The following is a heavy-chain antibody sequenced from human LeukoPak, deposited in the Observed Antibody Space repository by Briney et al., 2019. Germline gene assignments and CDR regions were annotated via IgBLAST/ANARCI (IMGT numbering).Heavy chain of an antibody. CDR2: INTDGSST. Sequence: PGGSLRLSCAASGFTFSSYWMHWVRQAPGKGLVWVSRINTDGSSTNYADSVKGRFTISRDNAKNTLYLQMNSLRGDDTAVYYCARGYSYGKIDHWGQGTLVTASS. CDR1: GFTFSSYW. V-gene: IGHV3-74*01. D-gene: IGHD1-26*01. J-gene: IGHJ4*02. CDR3: ARGYSYGKIDH.